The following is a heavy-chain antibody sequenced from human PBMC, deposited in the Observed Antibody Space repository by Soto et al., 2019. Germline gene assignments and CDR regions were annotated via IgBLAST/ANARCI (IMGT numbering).Heavy chain of an antibody. V-gene: IGHV3-33*01. Sequence: QEKLVESGGGVVQPGRSLRLSCEASGIIFSAYGMHRVRQAPGKGLEWVAVIWFDGSNKYYADSVKGRFTISRDNSKNTLYLQMTSLRDDDTAVYYCARDLDGLDVWGQGTTVIVSS. CDR1: GIIFSAYG. CDR2: IWFDGSNK. CDR3: ARDLDGLDV. J-gene: IGHJ6*02.